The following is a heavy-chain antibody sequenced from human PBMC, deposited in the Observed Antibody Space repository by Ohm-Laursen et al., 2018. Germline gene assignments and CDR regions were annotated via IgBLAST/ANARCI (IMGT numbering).Heavy chain of an antibody. CDR1: GFTFDDYA. CDR2: IGGSGSST. Sequence: SLRLSCAASGFTFDDYAMHWVRQAPGKGLEWVAGIGGSGSSTYYADSVTGRFTISRDNPKNSLYLQMNSLRAEDTAVYYCARDPGAAAGYYYGMDVWGQGTTVTVSS. CDR3: ARDPGAAAGYYYGMDV. J-gene: IGHJ6*02. D-gene: IGHD6-13*01. V-gene: IGHV3-23*01.